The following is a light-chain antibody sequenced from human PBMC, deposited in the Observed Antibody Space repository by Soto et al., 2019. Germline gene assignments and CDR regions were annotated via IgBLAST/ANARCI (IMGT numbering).Light chain of an antibody. J-gene: IGLJ3*02. CDR2: GNS. CDR3: QSYDSSLSAWV. V-gene: IGLV1-40*01. CDR1: SSNIGAGYD. Sequence: QAVVTQPPSVSGAPGQRVTISCTESSSNIGAGYDVHWYQQLPGTAPKLLIYGNSNRPSGVPDRFSGSKSGTSASLAITGLQAEDEADYYCQSYDSSLSAWVFGGGTKLTVL.